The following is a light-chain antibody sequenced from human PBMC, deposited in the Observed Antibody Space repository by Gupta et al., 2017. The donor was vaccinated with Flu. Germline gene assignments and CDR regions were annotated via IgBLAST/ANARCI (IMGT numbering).Light chain of an antibody. CDR1: ETVAGY. Sequence: IQMSWSPPSLSASVGDRVSITCRASETVAGYLTWYQHKPGKAPRLLIYAASTMESGVPSRFGGSGSGTDFTLTINNLQPDDFASYYCQQSYSLPWTFGQGTKV. V-gene: IGKV1-39*01. CDR2: AAS. J-gene: IGKJ1*01. CDR3: QQSYSLPWT.